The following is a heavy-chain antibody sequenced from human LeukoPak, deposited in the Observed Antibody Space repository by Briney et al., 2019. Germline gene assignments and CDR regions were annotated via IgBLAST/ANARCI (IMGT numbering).Heavy chain of an antibody. D-gene: IGHD4-17*01. CDR3: ARAGYGDSDFDY. Sequence: AGSLRLSCAVSGFTVSGNYMSWDRQAPGKGLEWVALIYSGGTTYYADSVKGRFIISRDDSKNTLFLQMNSLRAEDTAVYYCARAGYGDSDFDYWGQGTLVTVSS. V-gene: IGHV3-53*01. CDR2: IYSGGTT. J-gene: IGHJ4*02. CDR1: GFTVSGNY.